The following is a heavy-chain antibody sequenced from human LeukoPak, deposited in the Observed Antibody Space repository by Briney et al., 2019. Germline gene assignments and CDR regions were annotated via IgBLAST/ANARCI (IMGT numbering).Heavy chain of an antibody. Sequence: SETLSLTCTVSGGSISSGGYYWSWIRQHPGKGLEWIGYIYYSGSTYYNPSLKSRVTKSVDTSKNQFSLKLSSVTAADTAVYYCARVHGDYVVDYWGQGTLVTVSS. D-gene: IGHD4-17*01. V-gene: IGHV4-31*03. J-gene: IGHJ4*02. CDR3: ARVHGDYVVDY. CDR1: GGSISSGGYY. CDR2: IYYSGST.